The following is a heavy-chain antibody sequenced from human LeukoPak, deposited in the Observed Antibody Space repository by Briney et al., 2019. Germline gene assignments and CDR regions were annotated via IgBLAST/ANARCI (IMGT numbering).Heavy chain of an antibody. CDR2: ISSSGSTI. J-gene: IGHJ4*02. Sequence: GGSLRLSYAASGFTFSDYYMSWIRQAPGKGLEWVSYISSSGSTIYYADSVKGRFTISRDNAKNSLYLQMNSLRAEDTALYYCAKDRRLSGYSYGYDDWGQGTLVTVSS. CDR1: GFTFSDYY. D-gene: IGHD5-18*01. V-gene: IGHV3-11*01. CDR3: AKDRRLSGYSYGYDD.